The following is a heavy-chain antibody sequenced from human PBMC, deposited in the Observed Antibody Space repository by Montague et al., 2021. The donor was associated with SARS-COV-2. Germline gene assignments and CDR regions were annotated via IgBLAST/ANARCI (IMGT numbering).Heavy chain of an antibody. V-gene: IGHV4-39*01. J-gene: IGHJ4*02. Sequence: YKPSLKSRVTIYVDTSKNPFSLKLSSVTAADTAVYYCVEIVGADDYWGQGTMVTVSS. CDR3: VEIVGADDY. D-gene: IGHD1-26*01.